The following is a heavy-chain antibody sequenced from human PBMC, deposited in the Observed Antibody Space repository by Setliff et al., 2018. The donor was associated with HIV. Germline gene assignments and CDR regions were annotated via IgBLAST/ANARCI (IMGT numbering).Heavy chain of an antibody. CDR1: GFTFSSYA. J-gene: IGHJ6*03. CDR2: ISSNGGST. CDR3: VKARVDGDYYYYYYMDV. D-gene: IGHD4-17*01. Sequence: GGSLRLSCAASGFTFSSYAMHWVRQAPGKGLEYVSAISSNGGSTYYADAVKGRFTISRDNSKNTLYLQMSSLRAEDTAVYYCVKARVDGDYYYYYYMDVWGKGTTVTVSS. V-gene: IGHV3-64D*09.